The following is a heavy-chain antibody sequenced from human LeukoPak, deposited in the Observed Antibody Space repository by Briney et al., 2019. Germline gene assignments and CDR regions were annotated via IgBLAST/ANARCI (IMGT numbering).Heavy chain of an antibody. V-gene: IGHV1-69*13. CDR3: AISMATITFSWLDP. CDR1: GGTFSSYA. CDR2: IIPIFGTA. J-gene: IGHJ5*02. Sequence: ASVKVSCKASGGTFSSYAISWVRQAPGQGLEWMGGIIPIFGTANYAQKFQGRVTITADESTSTAYMELSSLRSEDTAVYYCAISMATITFSWLDPWGQGTLVTVSS. D-gene: IGHD5-24*01.